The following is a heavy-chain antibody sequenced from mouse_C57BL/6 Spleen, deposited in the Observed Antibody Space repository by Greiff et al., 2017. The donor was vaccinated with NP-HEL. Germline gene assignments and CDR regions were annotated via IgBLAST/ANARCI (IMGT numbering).Heavy chain of an antibody. CDR1: GFTFSSYA. CDR3: ARDRYYGSSYGYFDD. Sequence: EVMLVESGGGLVKPGGSLKLSCAASGFTFSSYAMSWVRQTPEKRLEWVATISDGGSYTYYPDNVKGRFTISRDNAKNNLYLQMSHLKSEDTAMYYCARDRYYGSSYGYFDDWGQGTTLTVAS. D-gene: IGHD1-1*01. CDR2: ISDGGSYT. J-gene: IGHJ2*01. V-gene: IGHV5-4*01.